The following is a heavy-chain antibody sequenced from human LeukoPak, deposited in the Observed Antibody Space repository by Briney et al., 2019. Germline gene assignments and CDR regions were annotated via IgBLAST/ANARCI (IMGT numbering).Heavy chain of an antibody. Sequence: SETLSLTCTVSGGSISIYYWSWIRQPAGKGLEWIGRIYTSGSTNYNPSLKSRVTMSVDTSKNQFSLKLSSVTAADTAVYYCARSPIAARPLDYWGQGTLVTVSS. J-gene: IGHJ4*02. D-gene: IGHD6-6*01. CDR1: GGSISIYY. V-gene: IGHV4-4*07. CDR2: IYTSGST. CDR3: ARSPIAARPLDY.